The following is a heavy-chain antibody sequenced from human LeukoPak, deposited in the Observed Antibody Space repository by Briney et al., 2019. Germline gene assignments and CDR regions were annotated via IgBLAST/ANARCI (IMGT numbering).Heavy chain of an antibody. CDR1: GYTFTTCN. Sequence: GASVKVSCKASGYTFTTCNINWVRQAPGQGLEWMGWISAYNGNTNYAQKVQGRVTMTTDTSTSTAYMELRSLRSDDTAVYYCAREGGGYYGSGSPNWGQGTLVTVSS. CDR3: AREGGGYYGSGSPN. J-gene: IGHJ4*02. V-gene: IGHV1-18*01. CDR2: ISAYNGNT. D-gene: IGHD3-10*01.